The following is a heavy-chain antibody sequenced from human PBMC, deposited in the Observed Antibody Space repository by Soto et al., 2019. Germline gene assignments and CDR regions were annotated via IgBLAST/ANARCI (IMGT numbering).Heavy chain of an antibody. Sequence: ASVKVSCKASGYTFTGYYMHWVRQAPGQGLEWMGWINPNSGGTNYAQKFQGRVTMTRDTSISTAYMELSRLRSDDTAVYYCARVITIFGVAPLGMDVWGQGTTVTVAS. CDR2: INPNSGGT. D-gene: IGHD3-3*01. CDR1: GYTFTGYY. V-gene: IGHV1-2*02. CDR3: ARVITIFGVAPLGMDV. J-gene: IGHJ6*02.